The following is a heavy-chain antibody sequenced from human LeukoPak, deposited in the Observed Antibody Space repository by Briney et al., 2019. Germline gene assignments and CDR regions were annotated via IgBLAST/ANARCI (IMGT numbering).Heavy chain of an antibody. Sequence: SETLSLSCGVYGGSFNGYYWSWIRQPPGKGLEWIGEIRHSGNTNYNPSLKSRVTMSVDMSTKQLSLRLSSVTAADTAVYYCARCLIVTVAARGYRCYMDVWGNGTTVAVSS. D-gene: IGHD2-21*02. V-gene: IGHV4-34*01. CDR2: IRHSGNT. CDR3: ARCLIVTVAARGYRCYMDV. J-gene: IGHJ6*03. CDR1: GGSFNGYY.